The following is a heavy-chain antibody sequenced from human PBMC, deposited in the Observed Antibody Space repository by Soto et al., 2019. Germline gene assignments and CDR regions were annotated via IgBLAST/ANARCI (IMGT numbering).Heavy chain of an antibody. V-gene: IGHV1-69*13. Sequence: GASVKVSCKASGGTFSSYAISWVRQAPGQGLEWMGGIIPIFGTANYAQKFQGRVTITADESTSTAYMELSSLRSEDTAVYYCARDRGRLIFGVVNPGYGMHVSGPGTTVTV. CDR1: GGTFSSYA. D-gene: IGHD3-3*01. CDR3: ARDRGRLIFGVVNPGYGMHV. CDR2: IIPIFGTA. J-gene: IGHJ6*02.